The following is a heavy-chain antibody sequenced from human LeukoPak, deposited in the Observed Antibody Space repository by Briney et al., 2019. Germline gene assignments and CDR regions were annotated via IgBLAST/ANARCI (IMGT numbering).Heavy chain of an antibody. CDR1: GFTLSSYS. D-gene: IGHD6-19*01. CDR3: ARLGLSSGWYEGFDY. J-gene: IGHJ4*02. Sequence: PGGSLRLSCAASGFTLSSYSMNWVRQAPGKGLEWVSSISSSSSYIYYADSVKGRFTTSRENAKNSLYLQMNSLRAEDTAVYYCARLGLSSGWYEGFDYWGQGTLVTVSS. CDR2: ISSSSSYI. V-gene: IGHV3-21*01.